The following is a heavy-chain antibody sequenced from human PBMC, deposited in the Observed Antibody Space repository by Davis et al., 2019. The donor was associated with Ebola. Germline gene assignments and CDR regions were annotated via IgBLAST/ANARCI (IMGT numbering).Heavy chain of an antibody. CDR3: ARFPVVYYYYGMDV. CDR2: INHSGST. CDR1: GGSFSGYY. V-gene: IGHV4-34*01. Sequence: MPSETLSLTCAVYGGSFSGYYWSWIRQPPGKGLEWIGEINHSGSTNYNPSLKSRVTIPVDTSKNQFSLKLSSVTAADTAVYYCARFPVVYYYYGMDVWGQGTTVTVSS. D-gene: IGHD2-15*01. J-gene: IGHJ6*02.